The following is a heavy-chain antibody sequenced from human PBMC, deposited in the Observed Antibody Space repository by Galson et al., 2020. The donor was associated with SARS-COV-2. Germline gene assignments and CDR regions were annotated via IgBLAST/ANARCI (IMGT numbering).Heavy chain of an antibody. CDR2: IRTTSSHT. CDR3: ARGFSSWPNFDY. CDR1: GFTFSAYG. D-gene: IGHD6-13*01. Sequence: GGSLRLSCAASGFTFSAYGMNWVRQTPEKGLEWVSSIRTTSSHTNYADSVKGRFTISRDNAKNSLYLQMNSLRVEDTAIYYCARGFSSWPNFDYWGQGILVTVSS. J-gene: IGHJ4*02. V-gene: IGHV3-21*01.